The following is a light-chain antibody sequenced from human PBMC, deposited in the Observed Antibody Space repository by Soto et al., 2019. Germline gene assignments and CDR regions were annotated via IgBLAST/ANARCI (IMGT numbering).Light chain of an antibody. CDR1: SSDVGGYDF. CDR2: EVN. CDR3: QSYDSSLSGHVV. Sequence: QSALTQPASVSGSPGQSLTISCTGTSSDVGGYDFVSWYQQHPGKAPKLVIYEVNNRPSGVSNRFSGSKSGNTASLTISGLQAEDEADYYCQSYDSSLSGHVVFGGGTQLTVL. J-gene: IGLJ2*01. V-gene: IGLV2-14*01.